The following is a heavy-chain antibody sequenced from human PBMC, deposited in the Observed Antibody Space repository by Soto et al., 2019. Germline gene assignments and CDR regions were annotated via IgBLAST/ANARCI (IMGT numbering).Heavy chain of an antibody. V-gene: IGHV4-30-4*08. CDR1: GGSISSGGCY. Sequence: TSETLTLTCTVSGGSISSGGCYWIWIRQHPGNCLEWIGYIYKSATTYYNPSFESRVAISVDTSKSQFSLNVTSVTAADTAVYFCARGRYCLTGRCFPNWFDSWGQGALVTVSS. CDR2: IYKSATT. CDR3: ARGRYCLTGRCFPNWFDS. D-gene: IGHD7-27*01. J-gene: IGHJ5*01.